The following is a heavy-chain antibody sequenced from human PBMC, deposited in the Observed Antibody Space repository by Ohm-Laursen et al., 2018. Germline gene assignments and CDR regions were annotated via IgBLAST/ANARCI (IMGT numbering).Heavy chain of an antibody. Sequence: TLSLTCTVSGGSISRGSSYWSWIRQHPGKGLEWIGYVYYSGITYYNPSLQSRVSISVDTSKNEFSLKLSSVTAADMAVYYCARLYGDHFDSWGQGTLVPVSS. D-gene: IGHD4-17*01. CDR1: GGSISRGSSY. CDR2: VYYSGIT. CDR3: ARLYGDHFDS. J-gene: IGHJ4*02. V-gene: IGHV4-31*03.